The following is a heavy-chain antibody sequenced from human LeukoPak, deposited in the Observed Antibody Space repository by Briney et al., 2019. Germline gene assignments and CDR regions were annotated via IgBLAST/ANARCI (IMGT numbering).Heavy chain of an antibody. CDR2: IIPIFGTA. J-gene: IGHJ3*02. CDR1: GGTFSSYA. CDR3: ASLAPQPPLRYFDWLRKRGGAFDI. Sequence: GASVKVSCKASGGTFSSYAISWVRQAPGQGLEWMGGIIPIFGTANYAQKFQGRVTITADESTSTAYMELSSLRSEDTAVYYCASLAPQPPLRYFDWLRKRGGAFDIWGQGTMVTVSS. V-gene: IGHV1-69*13. D-gene: IGHD3-9*01.